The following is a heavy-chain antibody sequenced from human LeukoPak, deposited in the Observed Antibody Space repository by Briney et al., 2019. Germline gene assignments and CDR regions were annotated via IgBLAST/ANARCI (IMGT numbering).Heavy chain of an antibody. Sequence: PGGSLRLSCAGSGFTVSGDYMSWVRQAPVKGLESVAVIYSGGSTYYADSVKGRFTISRDNSKNTLYLQMNSLRAEDTAVYYCARDELDYYGSGSYYHWGQGTLVTVSS. CDR2: IYSGGST. CDR1: GFTVSGDY. V-gene: IGHV3-66*02. CDR3: ARDELDYYGSGSYYH. D-gene: IGHD3-10*01. J-gene: IGHJ5*02.